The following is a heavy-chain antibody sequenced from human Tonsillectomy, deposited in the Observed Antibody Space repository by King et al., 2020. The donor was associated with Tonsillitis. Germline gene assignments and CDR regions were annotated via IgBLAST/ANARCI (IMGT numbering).Heavy chain of an antibody. D-gene: IGHD2-2*01. CDR1: GFTFSTFG. J-gene: IGHJ2*01. CDR2: MWYEGTNK. V-gene: IGHV3-33*06. CDR3: AKDLSSRYFDL. Sequence: VQLVESGGGVVQPGRSLRLSCAASGFTFSTFGMHWVRQAPGKGREWVARMWYEGTNKYYADSVKGRFTVSGDNSQKTVYLQMNSLRAEDTAVYYCAKDLSSRYFDLWGRGTLVTVSS.